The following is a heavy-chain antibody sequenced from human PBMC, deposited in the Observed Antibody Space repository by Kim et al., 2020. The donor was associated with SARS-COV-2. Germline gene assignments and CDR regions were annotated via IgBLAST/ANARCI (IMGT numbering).Heavy chain of an antibody. Sequence: GGSLRLSCAASGFTFDDYAMHWVRQAPGKGLEWVSGISWNSGSIGYADSVKGRFTISRDNAKNSLYLQMNSLRAEDTALYYCAGNYDTGVYYYYYGMDVWGQGTTVTVSS. CDR2: ISWNSGSI. CDR3: AGNYDTGVYYYYYGMDV. D-gene: IGHD3-9*01. V-gene: IGHV3-9*01. CDR1: GFTFDDYA. J-gene: IGHJ6*02.